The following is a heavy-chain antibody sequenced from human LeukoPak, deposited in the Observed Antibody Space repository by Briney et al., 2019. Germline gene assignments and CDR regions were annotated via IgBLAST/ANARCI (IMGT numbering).Heavy chain of an antibody. CDR2: ISNDESTI. Sequence: GGSLRLSCAASGFSFSSYWVHWVRQAPGKGPVWVSLISNDESTITYADSVKGRFTISRDNAKNTLYLQMSSLRAEDTAVYYCARDVGTWGQGTLVTVSS. D-gene: IGHD7-27*01. J-gene: IGHJ5*02. CDR1: GFSFSSYW. V-gene: IGHV3-74*01. CDR3: ARDVGT.